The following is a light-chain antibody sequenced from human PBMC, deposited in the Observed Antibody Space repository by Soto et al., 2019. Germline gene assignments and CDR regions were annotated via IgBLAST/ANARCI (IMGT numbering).Light chain of an antibody. J-gene: IGLJ1*01. CDR1: SSNIGSNT. CDR2: TNN. CDR3: AAWDGSLNVYV. V-gene: IGLV1-44*01. Sequence: QSVLTQPPSASGTPGQRVTISCSGSSSNIGSNTVNWYQQLPGTAPKLLIYTNNQRPSGVSGRFSGSKSGTSASLAISGLHSEDEAEYFCAAWDGSLNVYVFGTGTKVTVL.